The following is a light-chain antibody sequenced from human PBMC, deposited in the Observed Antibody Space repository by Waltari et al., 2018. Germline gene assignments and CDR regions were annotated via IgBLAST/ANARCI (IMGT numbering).Light chain of an antibody. CDR2: EDN. CDR1: SSNLGNNS. V-gene: IGLV1-51*02. Sequence: QSVLTQPPSVSAAPGQRVTISCSGGSSNLGNNSVSWYRQLPGTAPKLLIYEDNERPSGIPDRFSGSKSGTSATLDITGLQAGDEADYYCGTWDSSLSGAVFGGGTHLTVL. CDR3: GTWDSSLSGAV. J-gene: IGLJ7*01.